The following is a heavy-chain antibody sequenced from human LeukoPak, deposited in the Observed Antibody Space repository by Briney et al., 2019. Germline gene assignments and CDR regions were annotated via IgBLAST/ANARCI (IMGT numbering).Heavy chain of an antibody. J-gene: IGHJ6*03. Sequence: SETLSLTCTVSGGSISSSSYSWGWIRQPPGKGLEWIGSIYYSGDTYYNPSLKSRRVTISVDTSKNQFSLRLSSVTAADTAVYYCARHQWHYYYYMGVWGKGSTVTVSS. CDR3: ARHQWHYYYYMGV. D-gene: IGHD6-19*01. CDR1: GGSISSSSYS. CDR2: IYYSGDT. V-gene: IGHV4-39*01.